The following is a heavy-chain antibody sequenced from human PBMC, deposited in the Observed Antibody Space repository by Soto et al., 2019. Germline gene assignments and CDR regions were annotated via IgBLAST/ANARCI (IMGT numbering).Heavy chain of an antibody. CDR2: IKQDGSEK. V-gene: IGHV3-7*05. D-gene: IGHD2-2*01. CDR1: GFTFSSYW. Sequence: GGSLRLSCAASGFTFSSYWVSWVRQAPGKGLEWVANIKQDGSEKYYVDSVKGRFTISRDNAKNSLYLQMNSLRAEDTAMYYCARESAAAYDYWGQGTLVTVSS. J-gene: IGHJ4*02. CDR3: ARESAAAYDY.